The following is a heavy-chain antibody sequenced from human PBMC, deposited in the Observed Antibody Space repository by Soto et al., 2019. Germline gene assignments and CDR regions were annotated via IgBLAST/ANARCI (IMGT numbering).Heavy chain of an antibody. CDR2: IIPIFGTA. V-gene: IGHV1-69*13. J-gene: IGHJ5*02. CDR3: ARVEAVPTGFDP. Sequence: GASVKVSCKASGGTFSSYAISWVRQAPGQGLEWMGGIIPIFGTANYAQKFQGRVTITADESTSTAYMELSSLRSEDTAVYYCARVEAVPTGFDPWGQGTLVTVS. D-gene: IGHD6-19*01. CDR1: GGTFSSYA.